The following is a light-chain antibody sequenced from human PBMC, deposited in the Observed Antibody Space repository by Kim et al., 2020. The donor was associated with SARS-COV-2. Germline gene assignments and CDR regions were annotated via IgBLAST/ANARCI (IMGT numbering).Light chain of an antibody. CDR3: QTWDSSSVI. CDR2: QDT. J-gene: IGLJ2*01. CDR1: KVEDKY. V-gene: IGLV3-1*01. Sequence: VSPVQTASITCSGDKVEDKYVCWYQQKAGQSPVLLIYQDTKWPAGIPGRFSGSNSGNTASLTISGTQAMDEADYYCQTWDSSSVIFGGGTQLTVL.